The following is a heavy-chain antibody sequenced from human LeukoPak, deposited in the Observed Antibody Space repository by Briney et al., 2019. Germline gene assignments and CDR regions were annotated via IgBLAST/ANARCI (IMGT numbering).Heavy chain of an antibody. V-gene: IGHV3-30*18. CDR3: AKGYGSGSYSRNYYYYYGMDV. CDR1: GFTFSSYG. CDR2: ISYDGSNK. Sequence: GGSLRLSCAASGFTFSSYGMHWVRQAPGKGLEWVAVISYDGSNKYYADSVKGRFTISRDNSKNTLYLQMNSLRAEDTAVYYCAKGYGSGSYSRNYYYYYGMDVWGQGTTVTVSS. D-gene: IGHD3-10*01. J-gene: IGHJ6*02.